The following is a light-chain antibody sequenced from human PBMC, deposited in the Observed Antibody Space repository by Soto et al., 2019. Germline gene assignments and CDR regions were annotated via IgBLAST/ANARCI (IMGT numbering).Light chain of an antibody. V-gene: IGKV3-15*01. CDR1: QSISDK. CDR2: GAS. J-gene: IGKJ4*01. Sequence: IVITQAPATLSVSPGERATLSCRASQSISDKLALYQQKPGQAPRLLIYGASTRATGIPVRFSGSGSGTEFTLTITSLQSEDFAVYYCQEYNNWRPITFGGGTKVDIK. CDR3: QEYNNWRPIT.